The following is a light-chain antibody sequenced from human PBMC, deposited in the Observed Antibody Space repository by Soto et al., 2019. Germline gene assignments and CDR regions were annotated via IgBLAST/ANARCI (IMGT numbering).Light chain of an antibody. CDR2: SNN. CDR1: SSNIGSNT. CDR3: GGWDDSLSGPV. J-gene: IGLJ2*01. V-gene: IGLV1-44*01. Sequence: QSVLTQPPSASGTPGQRVTISCSGSSSNIGSNTVNWYQQLPGTAPKHLIFSNNQRPSGVPARFSGSKSGTSASLAISGLRSEDEADYYCGGWDDSLSGPVFGGGTKLTVL.